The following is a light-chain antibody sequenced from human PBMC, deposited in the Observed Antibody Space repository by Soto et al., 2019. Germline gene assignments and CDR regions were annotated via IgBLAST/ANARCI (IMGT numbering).Light chain of an antibody. J-gene: IGLJ2*01. Sequence: QSALTQPASVSGSPGQSITISCTGTSSDVGSYNLVSWYQQQPGKDPKLMIYEGSKRPSGVSNRFSGSKSGNTASLTISGLQAEAEADYYCCSYAGSSTVVFGGGTKLTVL. CDR2: EGS. CDR1: SSDVGSYNL. CDR3: CSYAGSSTVV. V-gene: IGLV2-23*01.